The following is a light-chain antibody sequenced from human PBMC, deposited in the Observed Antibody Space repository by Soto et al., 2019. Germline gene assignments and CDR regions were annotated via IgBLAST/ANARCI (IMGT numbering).Light chain of an antibody. Sequence: EIVSTQSPATLSLSPGERATLSCMGSQSVSIYLAWYQQKPGQAPRLLIYDASNRATGIPARFRGSGSGADFTLTISYLEPEDFAIYYCQQGGNWPLTFGQGTRLEIK. CDR1: QSVSIY. J-gene: IGKJ5*01. CDR2: DAS. V-gene: IGKV3-11*01. CDR3: QQGGNWPLT.